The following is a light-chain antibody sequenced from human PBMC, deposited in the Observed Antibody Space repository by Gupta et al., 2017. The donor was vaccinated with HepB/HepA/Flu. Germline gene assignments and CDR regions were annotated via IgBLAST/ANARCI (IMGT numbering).Light chain of an antibody. J-gene: IGKJ5*01. CDR3: QQDDSYPLT. V-gene: IGKV1-8*01. CDR1: QGISSY. CDR2: AAS. Sequence: AIRMTQSPSSFSASTGDRVTITCRASQGISSYLAWYQQKPGKAPKLLIYAASTLQSGVPSRFSGSGSGTDFTLTISGLQSEDFATYYCQQDDSYPLTFGQGTRMEIK.